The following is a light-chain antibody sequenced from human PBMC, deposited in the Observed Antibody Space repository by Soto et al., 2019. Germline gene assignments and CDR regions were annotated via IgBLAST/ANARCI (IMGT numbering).Light chain of an antibody. J-gene: IGKJ4*01. V-gene: IGKV4-1*01. Sequence: DIVLTQSPDSLSVSLGERATINCKSSQSVVYSSNNENSLAWYQQKPRQPPKLLISWASTRQSGVPDRSTGGGSGTEFTLTISSLQPEDVAIYYCQQYVSVPLSFGGGTKLEIK. CDR1: QSVVYSSNNENS. CDR3: QQYVSVPLS. CDR2: WAS.